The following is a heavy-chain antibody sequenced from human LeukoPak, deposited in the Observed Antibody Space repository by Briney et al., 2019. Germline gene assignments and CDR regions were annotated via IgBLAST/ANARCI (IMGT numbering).Heavy chain of an antibody. D-gene: IGHD3-3*01. CDR3: AFLPQGH. J-gene: IGHJ1*01. V-gene: IGHV3-74*01. CDR1: GFTFSDYW. Sequence: GGSLRLSCAASGFTFSDYWMDWVRQAPGKGLVWVSRIKSDGSRITYADSVRGRFTISRDNAKNTLYLQMNSLRAEDTAVYYCAFLPQGHWGQGTLVTVSS. CDR2: IKSDGSRI.